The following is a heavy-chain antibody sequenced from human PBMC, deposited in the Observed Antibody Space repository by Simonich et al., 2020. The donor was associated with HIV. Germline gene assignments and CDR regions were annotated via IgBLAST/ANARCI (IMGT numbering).Heavy chain of an antibody. CDR2: IYYSGST. V-gene: IGHV4-39*07. CDR1: VCSLRSNNYY. CDR3: ARDRGYSGYDFDY. J-gene: IGHJ4*02. D-gene: IGHD5-12*01. Sequence: QLPLQESGPGLVKPSEPLSLTCTVSVCSLRSNNYYCGWIRQPPGKGLGWIWCIYYSGSTYNNPARKRRVSISIDTSKNQFSLKLSSVTAADTAVYYCARDRGYSGYDFDYWGQGTLVTVSS.